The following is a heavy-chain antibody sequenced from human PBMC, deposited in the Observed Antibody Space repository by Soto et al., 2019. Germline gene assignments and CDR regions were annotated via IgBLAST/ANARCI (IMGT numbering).Heavy chain of an antibody. CDR2: IGTAGDT. CDR1: GFTFSSYW. J-gene: IGHJ3*02. CDR3: ARDSNLDAFDI. Sequence: GGSLRLSCAASGFTFSSYWMHWVRQATGKGLEWVSAIGTAGDTYYPGSVKGRFTISRENAKNSLYLQMNSLRAGDTAVYYCARDSNLDAFDIWGQGTMVTVSS. V-gene: IGHV3-13*01.